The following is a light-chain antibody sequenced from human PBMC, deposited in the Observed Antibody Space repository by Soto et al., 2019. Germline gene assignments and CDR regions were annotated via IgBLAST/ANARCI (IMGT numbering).Light chain of an antibody. Sequence: QSALTQPASVSGSPGQSITISCTGTSSDVVDYPYVSWYQQHPGEVPKLIIYEVTNRPSGVTSRFCGSKSENTASLSISGLQAEDEADYYCSSYSATNTLVFGGGTKLTVL. V-gene: IGLV2-14*01. CDR2: EVT. CDR3: SSYSATNTLV. CDR1: SSDVVDYPY. J-gene: IGLJ1*01.